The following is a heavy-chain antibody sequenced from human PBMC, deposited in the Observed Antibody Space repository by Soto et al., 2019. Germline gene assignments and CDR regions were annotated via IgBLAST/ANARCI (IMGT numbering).Heavy chain of an antibody. CDR2: IYYSGST. CDR1: GGSISSGGYY. V-gene: IGHV4-31*02. CDR3: ASRPVAATVRFDF. J-gene: IGHJ4*02. D-gene: IGHD3-10*01. Sequence: LSHTWTVSGGSISSGGYYWSWIRQHPGKGLEWIGYIYYSGSTYYNPSLKSRVTISVDKSKNQFSLKLYSVTAADTAVYYCASRPVAATVRFDFWGQGALVTVSS.